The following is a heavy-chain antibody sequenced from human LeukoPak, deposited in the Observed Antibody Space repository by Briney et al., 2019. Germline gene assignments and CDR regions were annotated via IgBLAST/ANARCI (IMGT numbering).Heavy chain of an antibody. CDR2: INPSGGST. CDR3: ARVVYIMATFDY. Sequence: EASVKVSCKASGYTFTSYYMHWVRQAPGQGLEWMGIINPSGGSTNYAQKFQGRVTMTRDTSTSTVYMELSSLRSEDTAVYYCARVVYIMATFDYWGQGTLVTVSS. V-gene: IGHV1-46*01. CDR1: GYTFTSYY. D-gene: IGHD5-12*01. J-gene: IGHJ4*02.